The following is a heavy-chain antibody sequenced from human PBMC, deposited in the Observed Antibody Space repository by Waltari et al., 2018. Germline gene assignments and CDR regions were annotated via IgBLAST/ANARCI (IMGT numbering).Heavy chain of an antibody. J-gene: IGHJ6*02. D-gene: IGHD2-2*01. V-gene: IGHV3-21*06. Sequence: EVQLVESGGGLVTPGGSLRPSCAASGITFSTSDMNWVRQAPGKGLEWVSSISGSGSHIYYAASVRGRFTISRDNAQSSLYLQMDTLRAEDTAVYYCASRSPPARYNAMDFWGQGTTVTVSS. CDR2: ISGSGSHI. CDR1: GITFSTSD. CDR3: ASRSPPARYNAMDF.